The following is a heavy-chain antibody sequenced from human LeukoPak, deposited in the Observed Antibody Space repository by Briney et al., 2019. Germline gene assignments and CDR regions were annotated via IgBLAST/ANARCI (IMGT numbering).Heavy chain of an antibody. Sequence: GGSLRLSCAASGFTFSSYAMHWVRQAPGKGLEWVAVISYDGSNKYYADSVKGRFTISRDNSKNTLYLQMNSLRAEDTAVYYCARGWQWLNKFGYWGQGTLVTVSS. V-gene: IGHV3-30-3*01. D-gene: IGHD6-19*01. CDR2: ISYDGSNK. J-gene: IGHJ4*02. CDR1: GFTFSSYA. CDR3: ARGWQWLNKFGY.